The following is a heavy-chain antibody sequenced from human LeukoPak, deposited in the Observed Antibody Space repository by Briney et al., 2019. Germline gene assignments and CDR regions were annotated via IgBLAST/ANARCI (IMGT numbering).Heavy chain of an antibody. J-gene: IGHJ4*02. D-gene: IGHD3-22*01. CDR3: AGTNRRGYYRSEYFDY. V-gene: IGHV1-2*02. Sequence: VASVKVSCKASGYTFTGYYMHWVRQAPGQGLEWMGWINPNSGGTNYAQKFQGRVTMTRDTSISTAYMELSRLRSDDTAVYYCAGTNRRGYYRSEYFDYWGQGTLVTVSS. CDR2: INPNSGGT. CDR1: GYTFTGYY.